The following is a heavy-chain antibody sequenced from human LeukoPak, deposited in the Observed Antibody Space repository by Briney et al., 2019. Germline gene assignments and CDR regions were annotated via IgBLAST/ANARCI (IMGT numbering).Heavy chain of an antibody. V-gene: IGHV4-4*07. Sequence: SETLSLTCTVSGGSISSYYWSWIRPPAGKGLEWIGRIYTMGSTNYNPSLKSRVTMSVDTSKNQFSLKLSYVTAADTAVYYCARDEYDSSGYYWVRAFDIWGQGTMVTVSS. CDR1: GGSISSYY. D-gene: IGHD3-22*01. J-gene: IGHJ3*02. CDR3: ARDEYDSSGYYWVRAFDI. CDR2: IYTMGST.